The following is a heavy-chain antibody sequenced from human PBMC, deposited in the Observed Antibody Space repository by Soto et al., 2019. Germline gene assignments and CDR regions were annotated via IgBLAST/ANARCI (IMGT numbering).Heavy chain of an antibody. CDR1: GLNFRNYG. V-gene: IGHV3-23*01. Sequence: EVQLLESGGGLVQPGGSLRLSCAVSGLNFRNYGMSWVRQAPGKGLEWVSVITNSGGTTYYADSVKGRFTISRDNFRNTVELQMNSLGAEDTALYYCVNHNFTARTGGSGNFVSFDPWGQGTQVTVSS. D-gene: IGHD3-10*01. J-gene: IGHJ5*02. CDR2: ITNSGGTT. CDR3: VNHNFTARTGGSGNFVSFDP.